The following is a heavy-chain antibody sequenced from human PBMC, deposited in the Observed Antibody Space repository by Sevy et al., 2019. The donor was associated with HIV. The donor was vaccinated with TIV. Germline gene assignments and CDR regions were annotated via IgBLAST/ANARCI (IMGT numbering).Heavy chain of an antibody. CDR1: GLMFSNYW. V-gene: IGHV3-7*01. CDR3: AVDVVVNDVAFDY. D-gene: IGHD2-15*01. Sequence: GGSLRLSCAASGLMFSNYWMSWVRQAPGKGLEWVANIKQDGSEKYYVDSVKGRFSISRDNAKKSLYLQMNSLRAEDTAVYYCAVDVVVNDVAFDYWGQGTLVTVSS. CDR2: IKQDGSEK. J-gene: IGHJ4*02.